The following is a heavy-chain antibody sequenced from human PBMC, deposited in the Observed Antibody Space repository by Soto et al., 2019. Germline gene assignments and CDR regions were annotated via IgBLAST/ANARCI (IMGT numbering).Heavy chain of an antibody. J-gene: IGHJ6*02. V-gene: IGHV3-23*01. CDR1: GFTFRSYA. D-gene: IGHD3-16*01. Sequence: GGSLRLSCAASGFTFRSYALSRVRQAPGKGLEWVSVITGSAGSTYYADSVKGRFTISRDNSKKTLYLQMNSLRAEDTAVYYCAKGGFAFPDYYYTMDVWGQGTTVTVSS. CDR3: AKGGFAFPDYYYTMDV. CDR2: ITGSAGST.